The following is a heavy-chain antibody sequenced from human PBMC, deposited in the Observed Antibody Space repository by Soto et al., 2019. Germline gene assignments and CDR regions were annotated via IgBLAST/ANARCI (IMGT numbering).Heavy chain of an antibody. CDR3: ARDGPGYCSSTSCYLREEHFYY. J-gene: IGHJ4*02. D-gene: IGHD2-2*01. V-gene: IGHV1-8*01. Sequence: ASVKVSCKASGYTFTSYDINWVRQATGQGLEWMGWMNPNSGNTGYAQKFQGRVTMTRNTSISTAYMELSSLRSEDTAVYYCARDGPGYCSSTSCYLREEHFYYWGQGTLVTVSS. CDR1: GYTFTSYD. CDR2: MNPNSGNT.